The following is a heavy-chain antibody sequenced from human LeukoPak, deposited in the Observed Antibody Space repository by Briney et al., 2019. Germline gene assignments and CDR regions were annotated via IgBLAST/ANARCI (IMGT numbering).Heavy chain of an antibody. V-gene: IGHV3-33*06. CDR1: GFTFRNYG. D-gene: IGHD5-24*01. J-gene: IGHJ4*02. CDR3: AKGDGYNADY. Sequence: PGRSLRLSCAASGFTFRNYGMHWVRQAPGKGLEWVAIIWYDGSNKYYADSVKGRFTIPRDNSKNTLYLQMDSLRAEDTAVYYCAKGDGYNADYWGQGTLVTVSS. CDR2: IWYDGSNK.